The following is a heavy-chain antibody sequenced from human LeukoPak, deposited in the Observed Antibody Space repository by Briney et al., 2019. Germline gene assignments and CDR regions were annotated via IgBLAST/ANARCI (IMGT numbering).Heavy chain of an antibody. J-gene: IGHJ5*02. Sequence: PEGSLRLSCAASGFTFDDYATHWVRQAPGKGLEWISGISWNSDNVDYADSGKGRFTISRDNAKNSLYLQMNSLRTEDMALYYCAKGGQQLLNDWFDPWGQGTLVTVSS. CDR3: AKGGQQLLNDWFDP. CDR1: GFTFDDYA. V-gene: IGHV3-9*03. CDR2: ISWNSDNV. D-gene: IGHD6-13*01.